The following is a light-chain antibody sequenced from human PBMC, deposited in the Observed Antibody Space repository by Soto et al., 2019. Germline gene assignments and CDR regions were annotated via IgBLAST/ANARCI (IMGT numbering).Light chain of an antibody. V-gene: IGLV2-14*01. Sequence: QSALTQPASVSGSTGQSITISCTGSNSDIGGYNSVSWYLQHPGKAPKLLIFGVTNRPSGVSDRFSGSKSGNTASLTISALQAEDEADYYCTSYTSVPIVVFGGGTKLTVL. CDR3: TSYTSVPIVV. J-gene: IGLJ2*01. CDR2: GVT. CDR1: NSDIGGYNS.